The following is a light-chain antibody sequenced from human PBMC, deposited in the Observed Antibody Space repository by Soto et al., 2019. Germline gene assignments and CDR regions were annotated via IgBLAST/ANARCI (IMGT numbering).Light chain of an antibody. CDR1: QSVSSTY. V-gene: IGKV3-20*01. CDR3: QQYSDLPMT. CDR2: GSS. Sequence: EIVLTQSPGTLSLSPGEIATLSFRASQSVSSTYLAWYQQQPGQAPRLLIYGSSNRATGIPDRFSGSASGTDFTLTISRLEPEDFAVYFCQQYSDLPMTFGQGTRLEIK. J-gene: IGKJ5*01.